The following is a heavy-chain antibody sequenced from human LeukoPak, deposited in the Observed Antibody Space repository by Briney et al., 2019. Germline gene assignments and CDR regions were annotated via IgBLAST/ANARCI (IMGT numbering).Heavy chain of an antibody. CDR2: ISAYNGNT. D-gene: IGHD2-8*01. Sequence: GASVKVSCKASGYTFTSYGISWVRQAPGQGFEWMGWISAYNGNTIYAQKLQGRVTMTTDTSTSTAYMELRSLRSDDTAVYYCARGNGVFPGADAFDIWGQGTMVTVSS. J-gene: IGHJ3*02. CDR1: GYTFTSYG. V-gene: IGHV1-18*01. CDR3: ARGNGVFPGADAFDI.